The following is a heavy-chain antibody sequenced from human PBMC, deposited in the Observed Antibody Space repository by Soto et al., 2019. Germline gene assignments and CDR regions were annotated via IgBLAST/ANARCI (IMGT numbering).Heavy chain of an antibody. D-gene: IGHD6-19*01. V-gene: IGHV4-39*01. CDR3: ASRSYSIGWYRPPGVGNYFDY. CDR1: GGSISSSSYY. J-gene: IGHJ4*02. CDR2: IYYSGST. Sequence: QLQLQESGPGLVKPSETLSLTCTVSGGSISSSSYYWGWIRQPPGKGLEWIGSIYYSGSTYYNPSLASRVTISVDTSKNQFALKLSSVTAADTAVYNSASRSYSIGWYRPPGVGNYFDYWGPGTLVTVSS.